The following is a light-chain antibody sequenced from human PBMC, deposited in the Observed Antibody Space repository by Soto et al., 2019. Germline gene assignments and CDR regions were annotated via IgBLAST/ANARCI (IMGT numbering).Light chain of an antibody. CDR2: TAS. CDR1: QGISSY. V-gene: IGKV1-8*01. CDR3: QQLPGFPIT. Sequence: AIRMTQSPSSFSASTGDRVTITCRASQGISSYLAWYQQKPGKAPNLLIYTASTLQTGVPSRFSGSAFGTEFTLTISSLHPEDFATYYCQQLPGFPITFGQGTRLEIK. J-gene: IGKJ5*01.